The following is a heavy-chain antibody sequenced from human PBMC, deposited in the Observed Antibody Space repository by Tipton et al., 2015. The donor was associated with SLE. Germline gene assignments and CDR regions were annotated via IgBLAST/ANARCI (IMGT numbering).Heavy chain of an antibody. J-gene: IGHJ4*02. CDR2: IKPSGST. CDR1: GGSFSGNY. V-gene: IGHV4-34*01. D-gene: IGHD1-1*01. CDR3: ASQVPWNFDY. Sequence: LRLSCAVFGGSFSGNYWSWIRQPPGKGLEWIGEIKPSGSTNYNPALKSRVTISGDTSKNQFSLKLSSVTAADTAVYYCASQVPWNFDYWGQGTLVTVSS.